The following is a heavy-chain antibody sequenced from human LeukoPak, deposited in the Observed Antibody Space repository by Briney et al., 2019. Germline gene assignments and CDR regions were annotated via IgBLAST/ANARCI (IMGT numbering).Heavy chain of an antibody. D-gene: IGHD2-2*01. J-gene: IGHJ6*03. CDR3: ARAKRGGYCSSTSRYPVYYYYYYMDV. CDR2: FDPEDGET. V-gene: IGHV1-24*01. CDR1: GYTLTELS. Sequence: ASVKVSCKVSGYTLTELSMHWVRQAPGKGLEWMGGFDPEDGETIYAQKFQGRVTMTEDTSTDTAYMELSSLRSEDTAVYYCARAKRGGYCSSTSRYPVYYYYYYMDVWGKGTTVTVSS.